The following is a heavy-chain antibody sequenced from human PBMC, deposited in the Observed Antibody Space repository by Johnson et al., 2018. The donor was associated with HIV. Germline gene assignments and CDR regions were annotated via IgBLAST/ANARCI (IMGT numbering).Heavy chain of an antibody. CDR1: GFTFSSYD. J-gene: IGHJ3*02. CDR3: AKELAIAVRPGGAFDI. Sequence: VRLVESGGGVVQPGGSLRLSCAASGFTFSSYDMHWVRQVTRKGLEWVSAIGTAGDTYYPGSVKGRFTISRENAKDSLYLQMNSLRAEDTAVYYCAKELAIAVRPGGAFDIWGQWTMVTVSS. V-gene: IGHV3-13*01. CDR2: IGTAGDT. D-gene: IGHD6-6*01.